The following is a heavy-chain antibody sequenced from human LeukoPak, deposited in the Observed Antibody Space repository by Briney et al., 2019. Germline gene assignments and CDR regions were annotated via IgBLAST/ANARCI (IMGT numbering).Heavy chain of an antibody. Sequence: GGSLRLSCAAPGFTFDDYTMHWVRQAPGKGLEWVSLISWDGGSTYYADSVKGRFTISRDNSKNSLYLQMNSLRTEDTALYYCAKDDYGGNSGYFQHWGQGTLVTVSS. CDR3: AKDDYGGNSGYFQH. D-gene: IGHD4-23*01. V-gene: IGHV3-43*01. CDR2: ISWDGGST. J-gene: IGHJ1*01. CDR1: GFTFDDYT.